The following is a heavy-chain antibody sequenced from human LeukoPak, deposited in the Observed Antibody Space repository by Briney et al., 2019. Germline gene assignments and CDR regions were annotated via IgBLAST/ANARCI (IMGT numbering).Heavy chain of an antibody. J-gene: IGHJ4*02. CDR3: GGGGGGSDY. Sequence: SETLSLTCTVSGSSISSGYYWGWIRQPPGKGLEWIGNIYHSGSTYYNPSLKSRVTMSVDTSKNQFSLKLSSVTAADTAVYYLGGGGGGSDYWGQGTLVTVSS. CDR1: GSSISSGYY. CDR2: IYHSGST. V-gene: IGHV4-38-2*02. D-gene: IGHD3-16*01.